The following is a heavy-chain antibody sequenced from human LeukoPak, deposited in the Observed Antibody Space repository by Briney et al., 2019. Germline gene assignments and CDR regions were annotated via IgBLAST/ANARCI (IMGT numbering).Heavy chain of an antibody. V-gene: IGHV3-48*04. CDR3: ARDSRRRSMVRGVIVDY. J-gene: IGHJ4*02. CDR2: ISSSSSTI. D-gene: IGHD3-10*01. Sequence: GGSLRLSCAASGLTFSSYSMNWVRQAPGKGLEWDSYISSSSSTIYYADSVKGRFTISRDNAKNSLYLQMNSLRAEDTAVYYCARDSRRRSMVRGVIVDYWGQGTLVTVSS. CDR1: GLTFSSYS.